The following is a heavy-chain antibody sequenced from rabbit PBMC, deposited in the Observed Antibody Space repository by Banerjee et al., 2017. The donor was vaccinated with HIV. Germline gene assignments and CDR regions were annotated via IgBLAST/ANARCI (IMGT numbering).Heavy chain of an antibody. CDR3: ARDSTIWYYLDL. Sequence: EQLEASGGGLVQPGGSLTLSCKGSGLDVSPYYMGWVRQAPGKGLEWIGYIDPVFGDAYYANWVNGRFTISKTSSTVDLKMTSLTAADTATYFCARDSTIWYYLDLWGQGTLVTVS. CDR1: GLDVSPYY. D-gene: IGHD5-1*01. J-gene: IGHJ3*01. V-gene: IGHV1S21*01. CDR2: IDPVFGDA.